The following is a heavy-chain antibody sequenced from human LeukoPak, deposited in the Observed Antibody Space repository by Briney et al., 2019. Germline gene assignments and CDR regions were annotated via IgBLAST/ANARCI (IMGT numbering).Heavy chain of an antibody. CDR1: GGSISSYY. V-gene: IGHV4-59*01. D-gene: IGHD2-2*01. Sequence: SETLCLTCTVSGGSISSYYWSWIRQPPGKGLEWIGYIYYGGSTNYNPSLKSRVTISVDTSKNQFSLKLSSVTAADTAVYYCARVIVVVPAALGWFDPWGQGTLVTVSS. CDR2: IYYGGST. J-gene: IGHJ5*02. CDR3: ARVIVVVPAALGWFDP.